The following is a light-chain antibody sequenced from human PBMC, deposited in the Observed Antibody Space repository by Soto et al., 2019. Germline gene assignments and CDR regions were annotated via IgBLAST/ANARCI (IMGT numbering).Light chain of an antibody. CDR1: QSVGRH. CDR3: QQRNNWPPAT. J-gene: IGKJ4*01. V-gene: IGKV3-11*01. CDR2: DAS. Sequence: EIVLTQSPATLSLSPGERATLSCRASQSVGRHLAWYQQKPGQAPRLLIYDASNRATGVPARFSDSGSGTDFTLSISSLEPEDFAVYYCQQRNNWPPATFGGGTKVEIK.